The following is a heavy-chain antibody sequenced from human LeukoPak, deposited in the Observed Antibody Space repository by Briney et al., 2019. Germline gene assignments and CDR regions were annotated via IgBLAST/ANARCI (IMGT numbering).Heavy chain of an antibody. CDR3: AKDGYSGSYYKAFDI. CDR1: GFIFSNAW. CDR2: ISGSGGST. V-gene: IGHV3-23*01. Sequence: GGSLRLSCAASGFIFSNAWMIWVRQAPGKGLEWVSAISGSGGSTYYADFVKGRFTISRDNSKNTLYLQMNSLRAEDTAVYYCAKDGYSGSYYKAFDIWGQGTMVTVSS. D-gene: IGHD1-26*01. J-gene: IGHJ3*02.